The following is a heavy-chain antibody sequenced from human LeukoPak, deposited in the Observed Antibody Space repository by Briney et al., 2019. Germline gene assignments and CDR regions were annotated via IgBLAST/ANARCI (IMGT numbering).Heavy chain of an antibody. V-gene: IGHV1-2*02. D-gene: IGHD6-13*01. CDR3: ARVNSQSYSSSYDY. CDR1: GYTFTGYY. Sequence: ASVKVSCKASGYTFTGYYMHWVRQAPGQGLEWMGWVNPNSGGTNYAQKFQGRVTMTRDTSISTAYMELSRLRSDDTAVYYCARVNSQSYSSSYDYWGQGTLVTVSS. J-gene: IGHJ4*02. CDR2: VNPNSGGT.